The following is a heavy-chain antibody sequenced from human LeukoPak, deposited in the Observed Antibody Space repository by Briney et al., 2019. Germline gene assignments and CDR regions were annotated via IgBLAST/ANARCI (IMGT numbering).Heavy chain of an antibody. CDR2: ISYDGSNK. Sequence: PGGSLRLSCAASGLTFSSYAMHWVRQAPGKGPEWVAVISYDGSNKYYADSVKGRFTISRDNSKNTLYLQMNSLRAEDTAVYYCAREDYYDSSGLLDYWGQGTLVTVSS. J-gene: IGHJ4*02. CDR1: GLTFSSYA. V-gene: IGHV3-30-3*01. D-gene: IGHD3-22*01. CDR3: AREDYYDSSGLLDY.